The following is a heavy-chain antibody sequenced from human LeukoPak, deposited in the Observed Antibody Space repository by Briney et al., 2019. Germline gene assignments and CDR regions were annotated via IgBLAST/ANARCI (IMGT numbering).Heavy chain of an antibody. CDR3: ARHLHRTTVTVSEWGKLDYFDY. J-gene: IGHJ4*02. CDR1: GFTFDDYG. CDR2: INWNGENT. Sequence: GGSLRLSCAASGFTFDDYGMSWVRQAPGRGLEWVAGINWNGENTGYADSVKGRFTISRDNAKNSLYLQMNSLRAEDTAVYYCARHLHRTTVTVSEWGKLDYFDYWGQGTLVTVSS. V-gene: IGHV3-20*04. D-gene: IGHD4-17*01.